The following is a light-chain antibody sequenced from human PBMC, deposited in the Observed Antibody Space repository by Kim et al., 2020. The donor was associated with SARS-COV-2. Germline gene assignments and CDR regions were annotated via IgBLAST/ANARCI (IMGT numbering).Light chain of an antibody. CDR1: SSDVGGYNY. Sequence: QSALTQPASVSGSPGQSITISCTGTSSDVGGYNYVSWYQQHPGKVPKLMIYDVSERPSGVSIRFSGSKSGNTASLTISGLQAEDEADYYCSSYTSSSTLVFGGGTQLTVL. J-gene: IGLJ2*01. CDR2: DVS. CDR3: SSYTSSSTLV. V-gene: IGLV2-14*01.